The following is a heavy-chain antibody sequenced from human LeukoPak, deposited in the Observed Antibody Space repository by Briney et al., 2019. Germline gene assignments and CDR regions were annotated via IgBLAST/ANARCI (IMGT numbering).Heavy chain of an antibody. CDR1: GGSISSGGYY. D-gene: IGHD3-22*01. J-gene: IGHJ4*02. V-gene: IGHV4-31*03. Sequence: SETLSLTCTVSGGSISSGGYYWSWIRQHPGKGLEWIGYIYYSGSTYYNPSLKSRVTISVDTSKNQFSLKLSSVTAADTAVYYCAREAVLEPYYYDIFWGQGTLVTVSS. CDR3: AREAVLEPYYYDIF. CDR2: IYYSGST.